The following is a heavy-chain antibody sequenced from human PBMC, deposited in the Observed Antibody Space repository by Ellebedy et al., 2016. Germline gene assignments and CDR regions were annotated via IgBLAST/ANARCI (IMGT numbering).Heavy chain of an antibody. CDR1: GYTFTSYY. J-gene: IGHJ4*02. V-gene: IGHV1-46*01. D-gene: IGHD3-10*01. Sequence: ASVKVSCKASGYTFTSYYMHWVRQAPGQGLEWMGIINPSGGSTSYAQNFQGRVTITMDTSTSTVYMELSSLRSEDTAVYYCARGTMVRGVMVYFDYWGQGTLVTVSS. CDR2: INPSGGST. CDR3: ARGTMVRGVMVYFDY.